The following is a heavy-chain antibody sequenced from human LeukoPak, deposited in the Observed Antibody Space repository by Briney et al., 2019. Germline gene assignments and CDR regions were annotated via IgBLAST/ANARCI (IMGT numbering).Heavy chain of an antibody. D-gene: IGHD1-1*01. V-gene: IGHV4-4*02. CDR2: IYHSGSP. CDR3: ARVNINNWHSCDY. Sequence: SGTLSLTCAVSGGSISSNNWWGWVRQPPGKGLEWIGEIYHSGSPNCNPSLKSRVTISVDKSRNHFSLNLSSVTAADTAVYYCARVNINNWHSCDYWGQGTLVTVSS. J-gene: IGHJ4*02. CDR1: GGSISSNNW.